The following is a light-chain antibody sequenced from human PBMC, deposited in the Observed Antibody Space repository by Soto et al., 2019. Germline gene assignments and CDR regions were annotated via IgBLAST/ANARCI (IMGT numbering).Light chain of an antibody. V-gene: IGKV1-5*03. CDR3: QQYNTYSWT. J-gene: IGKJ1*01. Sequence: DIQMTQFPSTLSASVGDRVTITCRASQSISNRLAWFQQKSGEAPKILIHKVSSLESGVPSRFSGSGSGTEVTLTISSRQPDDFATYYCQQYNTYSWTFGQGTKVEIK. CDR1: QSISNR. CDR2: KVS.